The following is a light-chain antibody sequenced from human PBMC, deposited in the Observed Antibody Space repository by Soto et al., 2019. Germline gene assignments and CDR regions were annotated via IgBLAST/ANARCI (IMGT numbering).Light chain of an antibody. J-gene: IGKJ1*01. Sequence: DIVLTQSPATRSLSPGERATLSCRASQSVSSYLAWYQQKPGQAPRLLIYDASNRATGIPARFSGSGSGTDFTLTISSLEPEDFAVYYCQQRSNWWTFGQGTKVEIK. CDR3: QQRSNWWT. CDR2: DAS. V-gene: IGKV3-11*01. CDR1: QSVSSY.